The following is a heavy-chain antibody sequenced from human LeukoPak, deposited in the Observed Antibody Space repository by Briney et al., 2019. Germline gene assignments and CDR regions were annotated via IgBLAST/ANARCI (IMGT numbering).Heavy chain of an antibody. V-gene: IGHV3-11*04. D-gene: IGHD3-10*02. CDR2: ISSSASTI. Sequence: PGGSLRLSCAASGFTFSDFYMSWIRQAPGKGLEWVSSISSSASTIYYADSVKGRFTISRDNSKNTLYLQMNSLRAEDTAVYYCAELGITMIGGVWGKGTTVTISS. J-gene: IGHJ6*04. CDR3: AELGITMIGGV. CDR1: GFTFSDFY.